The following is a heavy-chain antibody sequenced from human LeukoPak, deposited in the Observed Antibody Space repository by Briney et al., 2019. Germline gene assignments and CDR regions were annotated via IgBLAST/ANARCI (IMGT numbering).Heavy chain of an antibody. V-gene: IGHV4-30-2*01. CDR3: ARDSRLEGAFDF. CDR1: GDSISSGGYY. J-gene: IGHJ3*01. CDR2: IYDSGST. Sequence: PSETLSLTCTVSGDSISSGGYYWSWLRQPPGKGLEWIGYIYDSGSTSYNPSLKSRVTISLDRSKNQVSLILSSVTAADTAVYYCARDSRLEGAFDFWGQGTMVTVSS. D-gene: IGHD6-19*01.